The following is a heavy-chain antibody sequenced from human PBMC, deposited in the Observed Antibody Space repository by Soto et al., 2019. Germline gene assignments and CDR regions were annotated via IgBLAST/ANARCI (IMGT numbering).Heavy chain of an antibody. CDR2: ISYDGTYK. V-gene: IGHV3-30-3*01. D-gene: IGHD5-18*01. Sequence: GGSLRLSCAASAFTFRSYAMHWVRQAPGKGLEWVAVISYDGTYKYYADSVKGRFTISRDNSKNTLYLQMSSLRPEDTAVYYCARDYSSYGPFDYWGQGTLVTVSS. CDR3: ARDYSSYGPFDY. CDR1: AFTFRSYA. J-gene: IGHJ4*02.